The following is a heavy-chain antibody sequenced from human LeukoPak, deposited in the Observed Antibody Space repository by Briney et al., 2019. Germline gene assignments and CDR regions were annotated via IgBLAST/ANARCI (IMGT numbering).Heavy chain of an antibody. Sequence: WIRQPPGKGLEWVANIKQDGSEKYYVDSVKGRFTISRDNAKNSLYLQMNSLRAEDTAVYYCATERFYAGGYYYYMDVWGKGTTVTISS. V-gene: IGHV3-7*01. CDR3: ATERFYAGGYYYYMDV. CDR2: IKQDGSEK. J-gene: IGHJ6*03. D-gene: IGHD2/OR15-2a*01.